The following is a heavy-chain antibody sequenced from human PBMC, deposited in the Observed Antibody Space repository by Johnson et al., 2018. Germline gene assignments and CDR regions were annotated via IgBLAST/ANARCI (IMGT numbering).Heavy chain of an antibody. D-gene: IGHD6-13*01. J-gene: IGHJ6*03. V-gene: IGHV3-48*04. CDR2: ISSSGSTI. CDR1: GFTFSNYG. Sequence: VQLQESGGGVVQPGRSLRLSCAASGFTFSNYGMHWVRQAPGKGLEWVSYISSSGSTIYYADSVKGRFTISRDNAKNSLYLQMNSLRAEDTALYYCAKDGAAAGSYYFYYMDVWGKGTTVTVSS. CDR3: AKDGAAAGSYYFYYMDV.